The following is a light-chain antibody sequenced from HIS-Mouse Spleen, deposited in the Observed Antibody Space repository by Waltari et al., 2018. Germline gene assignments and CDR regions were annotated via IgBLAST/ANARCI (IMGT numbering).Light chain of an antibody. CDR2: EDS. J-gene: IGLJ2*01. Sequence: SYELTQPPSVSVSPGQTARIDRPGEALAKKYDFWYQQKSGQAPGLVIYEDSKRPSGIPERFSGSSSGTMATLTISGAQVEDEADYYCYSTDSSGNHRVFGGGTKLTVL. CDR3: YSTDSSGNHRV. V-gene: IGLV3-10*01. CDR1: ALAKKY.